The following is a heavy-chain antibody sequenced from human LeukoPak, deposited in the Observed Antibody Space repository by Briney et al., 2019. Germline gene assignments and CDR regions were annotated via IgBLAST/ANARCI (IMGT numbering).Heavy chain of an antibody. CDR2: ISGDGGSR. CDR1: GFTLEDFA. CDR3: AKDIDSSGWYTV. D-gene: IGHD6-19*01. J-gene: IGHJ4*02. V-gene: IGHV3-43*02. Sequence: GGSLRLSCAASGFTLEDFAMRWVRQAPGKGLEWVSLISGDGGSRYYADSVKGRFTITRGNSKKSLYLQMKSLRTEDTALYYCAKDIDSSGWYTVWGQGTLVTVSS.